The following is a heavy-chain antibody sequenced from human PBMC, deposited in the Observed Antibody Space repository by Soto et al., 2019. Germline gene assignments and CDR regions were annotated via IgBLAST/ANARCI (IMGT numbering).Heavy chain of an antibody. Sequence: EVQLAESGGGLVQPGRSLRLSCAASGFSFDEYAMHWVRQAPGKGLEWVSGVSWNSGTMGYGDSVRGRFAISRDNAKNSLYLQMNSLTTEDTALYYCAKGFCSSTRCLTYSYMDVWGKGTTVTVSS. V-gene: IGHV3-9*01. CDR2: VSWNSGTM. CDR3: AKGFCSSTRCLTYSYMDV. D-gene: IGHD2-2*01. J-gene: IGHJ6*03. CDR1: GFSFDEYA.